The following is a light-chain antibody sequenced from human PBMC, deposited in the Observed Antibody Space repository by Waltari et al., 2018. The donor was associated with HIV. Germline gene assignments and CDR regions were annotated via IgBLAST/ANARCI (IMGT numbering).Light chain of an antibody. CDR1: SSDVGGYDY. CDR2: DVD. V-gene: IGLV2-11*01. J-gene: IGLJ1*01. CDR3: CSHAGAHARFV. Sequence: QSALTQPRSVSGSPGQSVTISCTGTSSDVGGYDYVSWYRQYPGEAPTLIIFDVDQRPSGVQDRFSGSKSGNTASLTISGLQAEDEANYFCCSHAGAHARFVLGPGTEVTVL.